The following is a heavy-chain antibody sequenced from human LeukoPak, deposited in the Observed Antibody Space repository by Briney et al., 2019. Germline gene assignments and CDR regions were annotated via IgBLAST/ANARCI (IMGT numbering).Heavy chain of an antibody. D-gene: IGHD6-13*01. J-gene: IGHJ4*02. CDR1: GFTVSSNY. Sequence: GSLRLSCAASGFTVSSNYMSWVRQAPGKGLEWVSVIYSGGSTYYADSVKGRFTISRDNSKNTLYLQMNSLRAEDTAVYYCARERGYSSFDYWGQGTLVTVSS. CDR2: IYSGGST. V-gene: IGHV3-66*02. CDR3: ARERGYSSFDY.